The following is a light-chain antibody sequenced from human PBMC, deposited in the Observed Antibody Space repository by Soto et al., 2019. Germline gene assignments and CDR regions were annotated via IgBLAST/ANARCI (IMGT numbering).Light chain of an antibody. V-gene: IGKV1-39*01. J-gene: IGKJ4*01. CDR2: AAS. CDR1: QSIINY. CDR3: QQSSSTPPLT. Sequence: DIPMTQSPSSLSASVGDRVTITCRASQSIINYLNWYQQKPGTAPKLLIYAASRLQSGVPSRFSGSGSGTHFTLTISSVQPEDFATYFCQQSSSTPPLTFGGGTKVEIK.